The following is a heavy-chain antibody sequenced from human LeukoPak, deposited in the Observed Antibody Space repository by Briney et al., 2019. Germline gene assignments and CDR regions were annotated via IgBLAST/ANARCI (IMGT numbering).Heavy chain of an antibody. J-gene: IGHJ4*02. CDR1: GGSISSGGYS. Sequence: PSETLSLTCAVSGGSISSGGYSWSWIRQPPGKGLEWIGYIYHSGGTYYNPSLKSRVTISVDRSKNQFSLNLNSVIAADTAVYYCAGVQARFGEIFDYWGQGTLVTVSS. CDR2: IYHSGGT. D-gene: IGHD3-10*01. V-gene: IGHV4-30-2*01. CDR3: AGVQARFGEIFDY.